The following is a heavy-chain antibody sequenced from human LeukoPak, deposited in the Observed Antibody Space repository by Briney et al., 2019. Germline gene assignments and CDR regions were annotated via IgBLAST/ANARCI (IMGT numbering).Heavy chain of an antibody. CDR3: AKDKYTAMALDY. J-gene: IGHJ4*02. D-gene: IGHD5-18*01. CDR2: ISGSGGST. Sequence: GGSLRLSCAASGFTFSSYAMSWVRQAPGKGLEWVSAISGSGGSTYYADSVKGRFTISRDNSKNTLYLQMNSLRAEHRAVYYCAKDKYTAMALDYWGQGTLVTVSS. CDR1: GFTFSSYA. V-gene: IGHV3-23*01.